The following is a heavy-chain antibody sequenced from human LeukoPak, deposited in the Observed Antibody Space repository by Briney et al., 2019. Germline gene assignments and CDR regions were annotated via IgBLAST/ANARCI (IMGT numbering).Heavy chain of an antibody. Sequence: GESLKISCKGSGYSFTSYWIGWVRQMPGKGLEWMGIIYPGDSDTRYSPSFQGQVTISADKSISTAYLQWSSLKASDTAMYYCARSQGTGTLRGNRFDPWGQGTLVTVSS. CDR1: GYSFTSYW. V-gene: IGHV5-51*01. CDR3: ARSQGTGTLRGNRFDP. J-gene: IGHJ5*02. D-gene: IGHD1-1*01. CDR2: IYPGDSDT.